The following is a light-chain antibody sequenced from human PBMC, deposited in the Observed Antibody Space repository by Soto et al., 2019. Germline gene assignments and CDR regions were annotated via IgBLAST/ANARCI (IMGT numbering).Light chain of an antibody. V-gene: IGKV3-20*01. CDR3: QQYCSSPRT. J-gene: IGKJ1*01. Sequence: EIVLTQSPGTLSLSPGERATLSCRASQSVGSSYLAWYQQKPGQAPRLLIYGASSRATGIPDRFSGGGSGRDCTLTISRLEPADFAVYYCQQYCSSPRTFGQGTKVEIK. CDR1: QSVGSSY. CDR2: GAS.